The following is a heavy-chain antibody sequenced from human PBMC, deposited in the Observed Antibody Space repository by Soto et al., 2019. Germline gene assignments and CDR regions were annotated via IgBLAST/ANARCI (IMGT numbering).Heavy chain of an antibody. CDR2: ISHDGSNK. Sequence: QVQLVESGGGVIQPGRSLKLSCGASGFTFSTYGMHWVRQAPGKGLEWVAVISHDGSNKYYADSVKGRFTISRDNSKNTLYLQMNSLKPEDTAAYYCANGYRSGWYYFDYWGQGTLVTVSS. D-gene: IGHD6-19*01. V-gene: IGHV3-30*18. CDR3: ANGYRSGWYYFDY. J-gene: IGHJ4*02. CDR1: GFTFSTYG.